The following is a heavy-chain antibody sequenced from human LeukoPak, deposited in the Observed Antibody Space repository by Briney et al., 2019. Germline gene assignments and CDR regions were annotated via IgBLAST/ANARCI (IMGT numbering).Heavy chain of an antibody. CDR1: GFTFSSYA. J-gene: IGHJ4*02. Sequence: PGGSLRLSCAASGFTFSSYAMSWVRQAPGKGLEWVSAITNSGGTTYYADSVKGRFTISRDNSKNTLYLQMNSLRAEDTAVYYCARVGYSGYEYIDYWGQGTLVTVSS. CDR2: ITNSGGTT. D-gene: IGHD5-12*01. V-gene: IGHV3-23*01. CDR3: ARVGYSGYEYIDY.